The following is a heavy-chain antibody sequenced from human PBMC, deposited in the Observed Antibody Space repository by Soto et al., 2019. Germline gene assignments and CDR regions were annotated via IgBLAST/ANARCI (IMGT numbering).Heavy chain of an antibody. V-gene: IGHV3-21*01. CDR3: ARYYDFWSGYYHPWFDP. CDR2: ISSSSSYI. D-gene: IGHD3-3*01. Sequence: VGSLRLSGAASGFTFRSYSMNWVRQAPGKGLEWVSSISSSSSYIYYADSVKGRFTISRDNAKNSLYLQMNSLRAEDTAVYYCARYYDFWSGYYHPWFDPWGQGTLVTVSS. CDR1: GFTFRSYS. J-gene: IGHJ5*02.